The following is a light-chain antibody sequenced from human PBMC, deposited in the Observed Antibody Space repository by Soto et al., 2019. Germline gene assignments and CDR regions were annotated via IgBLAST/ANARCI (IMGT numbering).Light chain of an antibody. CDR1: QGIRND. J-gene: IGKJ4*01. Sequence: DIQMTQSPSSLSASVGDRVTITCRASQGIRNDLGWYQQKPGKAPKRLIYAASSLQSGVPSRFRGSGSGTKFPHQISRLQPEDFAIYSCLKLNVYPPILGGGTRVE. V-gene: IGKV1-17*01. CDR3: LKLNVYPPI. CDR2: AAS.